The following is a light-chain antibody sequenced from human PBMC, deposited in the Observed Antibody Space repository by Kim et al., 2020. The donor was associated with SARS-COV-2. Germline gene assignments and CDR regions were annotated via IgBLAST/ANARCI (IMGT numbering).Light chain of an antibody. J-gene: IGKJ5*01. Sequence: SSPGERATPSCGASQRVSSYLPWYQQKPGQAPRLLIYDASNRATGIPARFSGSGSGTDFTLTISSLEPEDFAVYYCQQRSNWPITFGQGTRLEIK. V-gene: IGKV3-11*01. CDR2: DAS. CDR1: QRVSSY. CDR3: QQRSNWPIT.